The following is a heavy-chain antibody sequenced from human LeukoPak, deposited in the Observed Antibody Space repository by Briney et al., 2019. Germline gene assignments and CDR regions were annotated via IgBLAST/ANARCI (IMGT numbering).Heavy chain of an antibody. D-gene: IGHD2-2*01. CDR3: ARERGGYCSSTNCRGSFDY. CDR2: INQDESEK. Sequence: PGGSLRLSCAAPGFTFSSYWMSWVRQAPGKGLEWVANINQDESEKYYVGSVKGRFTISRDNAKNSLYLQMNSLRAEDTAVYYCARERGGYCSSTNCRGSFDYWGQGTLVTVSS. J-gene: IGHJ4*02. V-gene: IGHV3-7*01. CDR1: GFTFSSYW.